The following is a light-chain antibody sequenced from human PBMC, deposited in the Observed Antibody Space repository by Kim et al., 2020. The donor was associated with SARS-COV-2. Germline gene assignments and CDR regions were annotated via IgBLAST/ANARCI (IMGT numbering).Light chain of an antibody. CDR3: QQYDYSPYT. CDR2: AAS. V-gene: IGKV3-20*01. Sequence: LSPGERATTSCRASQSVTNNSLAWYKKKPDQAPRLLIYAASSRATGIPDRFSGSGSGTDFTLTISRLEPEDFAVYYCQQYDYSPYTFGQGTKLEIK. CDR1: QSVTNNS. J-gene: IGKJ2*01.